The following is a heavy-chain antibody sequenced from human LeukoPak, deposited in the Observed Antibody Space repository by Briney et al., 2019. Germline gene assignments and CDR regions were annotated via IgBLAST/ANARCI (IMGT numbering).Heavy chain of an antibody. V-gene: IGHV1-18*01. CDR1: GGTFSSYA. CDR3: ARGGLEYYTQGRLDF. D-gene: IGHD3-3*01. J-gene: IGHJ4*02. Sequence: ASVKVSCKASGGTFSSYAISWVRQAPGQGLEWMGWITGYNGKTQYAHNFEGRVTMTTDTSTTTAYMELRSLRSDDTAVYYCARGGLEYYTQGRLDFWGQGTLVTVSS. CDR2: ITGYNGKT.